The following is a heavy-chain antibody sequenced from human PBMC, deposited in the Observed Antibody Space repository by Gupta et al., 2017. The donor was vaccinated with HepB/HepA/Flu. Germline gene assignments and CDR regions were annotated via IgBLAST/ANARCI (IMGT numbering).Heavy chain of an antibody. Sequence: QVQLVQSGAEVKKPGASVKVSCKASGYTFTNYYMHWVRQAPGQGLEWVGMINPSGGYTKYAQKFQGRVTMTRDMSTTTVYMELSSLRSEDTALYYCARGRSGYCNVGGLGTLVTVSS. CDR1: GYTFTNYY. CDR3: ARGRSGYCNV. CDR2: INPSGGYT. D-gene: IGHD3-3*01. J-gene: IGHJ1*01. V-gene: IGHV1-46*01.